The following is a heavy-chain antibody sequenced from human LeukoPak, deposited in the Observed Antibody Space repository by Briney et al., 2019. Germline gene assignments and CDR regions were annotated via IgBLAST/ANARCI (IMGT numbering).Heavy chain of an antibody. D-gene: IGHD3-9*01. CDR1: GFTFSSYA. CDR2: ISGSGGST. Sequence: PGGSLRLSCAASGFTFSSYAMSWVRQAPGKGLEWVSAISGSGGSTYYADSVKGRFTLSSDNSKSTLYLQMNSLRAEDTAVYYWAKADKLRYFGWDAFDIWGQGTMVTVSS. CDR3: AKADKLRYFGWDAFDI. V-gene: IGHV3-23*01. J-gene: IGHJ3*02.